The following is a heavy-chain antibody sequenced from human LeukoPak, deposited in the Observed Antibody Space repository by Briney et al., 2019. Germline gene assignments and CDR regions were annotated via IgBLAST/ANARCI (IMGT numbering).Heavy chain of an antibody. CDR2: ISYDGNTI. CDR1: EFTLSNYA. V-gene: IGHV3-30-3*01. J-gene: IGHJ4*02. Sequence: GGSLRLSCAASEFTLSNYALHWVRQAPGKGLQWVAVISYDGNTIHYADSVKGRFIISRDTSKNTLYLQMNSLRAEDTAVYYCARSGGLQKFDYWGQGTLVTVSS. D-gene: IGHD4-11*01. CDR3: ARSGGLQKFDY.